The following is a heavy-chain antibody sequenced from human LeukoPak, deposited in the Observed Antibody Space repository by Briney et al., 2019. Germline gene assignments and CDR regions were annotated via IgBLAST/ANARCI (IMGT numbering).Heavy chain of an antibody. Sequence: EASVKVSCKASGYTFTSYGISWVRQAPGQGLEWMGWISAYNGNTNYAQKLQGRVTMTTDTSTSTAYMELRSLRSDDTAVYYCARDQRDEGFGELYDYWGQGTLVTVSS. V-gene: IGHV1-18*04. CDR1: GYTFTSYG. J-gene: IGHJ4*02. D-gene: IGHD3-10*01. CDR3: ARDQRDEGFGELYDY. CDR2: ISAYNGNT.